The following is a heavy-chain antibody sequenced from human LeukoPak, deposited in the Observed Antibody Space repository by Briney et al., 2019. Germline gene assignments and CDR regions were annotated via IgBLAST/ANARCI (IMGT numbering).Heavy chain of an antibody. V-gene: IGHV1-69*13. D-gene: IGHD1-1*01. CDR1: GGTFSSYA. J-gene: IGHJ3*02. CDR3: AREPAYNWNDRDAFDI. CDR2: IIPIFGTA. Sequence: ASVKVSCKASGGTFSSYAISWVRQAPGQGLEWMGGIIPIFGTANYAQRFQGRVTITADESTSTAYMELSSLRSEDTAVYYCAREPAYNWNDRDAFDIWGQGTMVTVSS.